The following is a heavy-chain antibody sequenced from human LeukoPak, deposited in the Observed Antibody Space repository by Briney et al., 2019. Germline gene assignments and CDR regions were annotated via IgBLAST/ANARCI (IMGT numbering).Heavy chain of an antibody. D-gene: IGHD1-1*01. Sequence: PGGSLRLSCAASGFIFSSYWMSWVRQAPGKGLEWVSSISSSSSNIYYADSVKGRFTISRDNAKNSLYLQMNSLRVEDTAVYYCARCTTGRTFGSLREIKRSREIDYWGQGTLVTVSS. CDR2: ISSSSSNI. J-gene: IGHJ4*02. CDR1: GFIFSSYW. CDR3: ARCTTGRTFGSLREIKRSREIDY. V-gene: IGHV3-21*01.